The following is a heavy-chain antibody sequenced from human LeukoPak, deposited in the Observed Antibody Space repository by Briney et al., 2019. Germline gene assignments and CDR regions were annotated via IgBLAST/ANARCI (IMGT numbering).Heavy chain of an antibody. CDR3: ARDRWFDT. CDR2: IYSTGSA. J-gene: IGHJ5*02. V-gene: IGHV4-4*07. CDR1: GGSMSRYY. Sequence: SDTLSLTCSVSGGSMSRYYWNWIRQPAGKGLEWIGRIYSTGSADYNPSLQSRVTMSVDTSKNEFSLMLTSVTAADTAIYYCARDRWFDTWGQGTLVTVSS.